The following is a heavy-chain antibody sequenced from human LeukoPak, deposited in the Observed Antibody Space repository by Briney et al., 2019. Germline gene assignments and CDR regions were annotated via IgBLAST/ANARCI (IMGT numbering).Heavy chain of an antibody. CDR2: INPNSGGT. D-gene: IGHD3-22*01. CDR1: GYTFTGYY. V-gene: IGHV1-2*02. J-gene: IGHJ4*02. CDR3: ARAPYYYDSSGPPHY. Sequence: GASVKVSCKASGYTFTGYYMHWVRQAPGQGLEWMGWINPNSGGTNYAQKFQGRVTMTRDTSISTAYMELSRLRSDDTAVYYCARAPYYYDSSGPPHYWGQGTLVTVSS.